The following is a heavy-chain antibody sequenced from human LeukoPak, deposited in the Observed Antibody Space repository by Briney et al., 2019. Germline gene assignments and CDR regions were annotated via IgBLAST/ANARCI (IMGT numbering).Heavy chain of an antibody. J-gene: IGHJ4*02. D-gene: IGHD3-3*01. CDR2: ISYDGSNK. CDR3: AEEVFGVVIIGIDY. V-gene: IGHV3-30*18. Sequence: GGSLRLSCAASGFTFSSYGMHWVRQAPGKGVEWVAVISYDGSNKYYADSVKGRFTISRDNSKNTLYLQMNSLRAEDTAVYYCAEEVFGVVIIGIDYWGQGTLVTVSS. CDR1: GFTFSSYG.